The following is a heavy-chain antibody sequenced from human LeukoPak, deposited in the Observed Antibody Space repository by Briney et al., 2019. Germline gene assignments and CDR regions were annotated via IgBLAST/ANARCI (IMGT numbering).Heavy chain of an antibody. D-gene: IGHD2-2*01. Sequence: SETLSLTCTVSGGSISSSSYYWGWIRQPPGKGLEWIGSIYCSGRTYYNPSLKSRVTISVDTSKNQFSLKLRSVTAADTAVYYCGSGIYCSSTSCSEGRAFDIWGQGTMVTVSS. CDR2: IYCSGRT. CDR1: GGSISSSSYY. J-gene: IGHJ3*02. V-gene: IGHV4-39*01. CDR3: GSGIYCSSTSCSEGRAFDI.